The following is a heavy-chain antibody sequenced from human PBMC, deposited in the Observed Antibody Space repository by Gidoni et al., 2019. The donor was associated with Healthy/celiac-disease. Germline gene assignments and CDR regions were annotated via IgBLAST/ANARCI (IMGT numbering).Heavy chain of an antibody. V-gene: IGHV4-59*01. CDR3: ARVGGYEGIAARPAFDY. CDR1: GGSISSYY. CDR2: IYYSGST. Sequence: QVQLQESGPGLVKPSETLSLTCTVAGGSISSYYWSWIRQPPGKGLEWIGYIYYSGSTNYNPYLKSRVTISVDTSKNQFYLKLSSVTAADTAVYYCARVGGYEGIAARPAFDYWGQGTLVTVSS. D-gene: IGHD6-6*01. J-gene: IGHJ4*02.